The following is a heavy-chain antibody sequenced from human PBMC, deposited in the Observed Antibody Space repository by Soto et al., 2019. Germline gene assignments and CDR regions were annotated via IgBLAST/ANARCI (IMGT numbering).Heavy chain of an antibody. CDR2: ISSSSSYI. Sequence: PGGSLRLSCAASGFTFSSYSMNWVRQAPGKGLEWVSSISSSSSYIYYADPVKGRFTISRDNAKNSLYLQMNSLRAEDTAVYYCARENSGYDYGLLPRFAYYYYGMDVWGQGTTVTVSS. J-gene: IGHJ6*02. CDR3: ARENSGYDYGLLPRFAYYYYGMDV. V-gene: IGHV3-21*01. CDR1: GFTFSSYS. D-gene: IGHD5-12*01.